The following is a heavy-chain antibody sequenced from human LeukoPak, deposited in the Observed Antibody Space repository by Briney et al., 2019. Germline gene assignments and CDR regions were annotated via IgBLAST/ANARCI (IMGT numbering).Heavy chain of an antibody. D-gene: IGHD6-19*01. Sequence: GGSLRLSCAGTGFTFSSYWMSWVRQAPGKGLEWVANIKQDGSEKYYVDSVKGRFTISRDNAKKSLYLQMNSLRAEDTAVYYCARSVGQWLVLKAFDIWGQGTMVTVSS. CDR1: GFTFSSYW. V-gene: IGHV3-7*01. CDR2: IKQDGSEK. CDR3: ARSVGQWLVLKAFDI. J-gene: IGHJ3*02.